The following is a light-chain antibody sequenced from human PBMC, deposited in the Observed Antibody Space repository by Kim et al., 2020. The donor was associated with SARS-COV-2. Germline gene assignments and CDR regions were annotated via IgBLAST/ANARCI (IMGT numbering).Light chain of an antibody. CDR2: DVN. Sequence: GQSVTISCTGTSSDVGGYNYVSWYQQYPGKAPILMISDVNERPSGVPDRFSGSKSGNTASLTISGLQAEDEAYYYCSSYAGNDIRVFGGGTQLTVL. J-gene: IGLJ3*02. CDR3: SSYAGNDIRV. CDR1: SSDVGGYNY. V-gene: IGLV2-11*01.